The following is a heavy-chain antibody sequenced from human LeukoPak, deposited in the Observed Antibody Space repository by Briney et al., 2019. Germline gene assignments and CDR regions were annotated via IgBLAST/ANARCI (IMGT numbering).Heavy chain of an antibody. J-gene: IGHJ4*02. CDR3: ARLPEVVPAAPNLGGYFDY. CDR2: INHSGST. D-gene: IGHD2-2*01. Sequence: SETLSLTCAVYGGSFSGYYWSWIRQPPGKGLEWIGEINHSGSTNYNPSLKSRVTISVDTSKNQFSLKLSSVTAADTAVYYCARLPEVVPAAPNLGGYFDYWGQGTLVTVSS. CDR1: GGSFSGYY. V-gene: IGHV4-34*01.